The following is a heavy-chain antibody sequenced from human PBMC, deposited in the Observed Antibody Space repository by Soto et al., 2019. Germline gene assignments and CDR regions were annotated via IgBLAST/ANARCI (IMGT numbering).Heavy chain of an antibody. D-gene: IGHD4-17*01. V-gene: IGHV3-11*01. Sequence: WGSLRLSCASSGFAFSYYYMNWIRQAPGKGLEWVSYISSSGSTIYYVDSGKGRFTISRDNAKNSLYLQMNSLRAEDTAVYYCARELYGDLRRAFDIWGQGTMVTVSS. J-gene: IGHJ3*02. CDR2: ISSSGSTI. CDR3: ARELYGDLRRAFDI. CDR1: GFAFSYYY.